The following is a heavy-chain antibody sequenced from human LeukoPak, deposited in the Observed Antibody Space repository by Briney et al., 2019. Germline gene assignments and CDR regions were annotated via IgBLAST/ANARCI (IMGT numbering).Heavy chain of an antibody. D-gene: IGHD1-7*01. CDR2: ISPADSDT. J-gene: IGHJ4*02. CDR1: GYSFSNYW. V-gene: IGHV5-51*01. CDR3: ARLEGKWNYVY. Sequence: GESLKISCKGSGYSFSNYWIAWVRQMPGKGLEWMGIISPADSDTRYNPSFQGQVTISADKSITTAYLQWSSLKASDTAMYYCARLEGKWNYVYWGQGTLVTVSS.